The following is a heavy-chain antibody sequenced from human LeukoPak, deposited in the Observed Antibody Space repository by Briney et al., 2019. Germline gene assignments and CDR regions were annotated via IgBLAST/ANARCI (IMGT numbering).Heavy chain of an antibody. Sequence: GGSLRLSCAASGFTFSDYYMSWIRQAPGKGLEWVAYISSSGSTIYYADSVKGRFTVSRDNAKNSLYLQMNSLRAEDTAVYYCARDLWGIYDSSGDWGQGTLVTVSS. CDR3: ARDLWGIYDSSGD. V-gene: IGHV3-11*04. CDR2: ISSSGSTI. D-gene: IGHD3-22*01. J-gene: IGHJ4*02. CDR1: GFTFSDYY.